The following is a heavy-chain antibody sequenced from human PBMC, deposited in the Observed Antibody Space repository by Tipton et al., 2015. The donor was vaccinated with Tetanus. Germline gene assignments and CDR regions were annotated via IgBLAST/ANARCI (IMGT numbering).Heavy chain of an antibody. Sequence: QLVQSGAEVKKPGESLKISCEGFGYSFSSYYIAWVRQMPGKGLEWMGFIHPGDSDTTYSPSFQGHVTIPADTSINTAYLHWSSLADSDTAVCYCARRRSNTNLFSWFDPWGQAAPVIVS. D-gene: IGHD3-9*01. CDR3: ARRRSNTNLFSWFDP. V-gene: IGHV5-51*01. CDR1: GYSFSSYY. CDR2: IHPGDSDT. J-gene: IGHJ5*02.